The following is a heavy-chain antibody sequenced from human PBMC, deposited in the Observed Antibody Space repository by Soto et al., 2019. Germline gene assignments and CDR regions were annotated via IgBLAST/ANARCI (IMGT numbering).Heavy chain of an antibody. CDR2: IYYSGST. D-gene: IGHD3-3*01. J-gene: IGHJ6*02. Sequence: PSETLSLTCTVSGGSISSGGYYWSWIRQHPGKGLEWIGYIYYSGSTYYNPSLKSRVTISVDTSRNQFSLKLSSVTAADTAVYYCARVARFWSGDYSNEKYYYYGMDVWGQGTKVTVSS. V-gene: IGHV4-31*03. CDR1: GGSISSGGYY. CDR3: ARVARFWSGDYSNEKYYYYGMDV.